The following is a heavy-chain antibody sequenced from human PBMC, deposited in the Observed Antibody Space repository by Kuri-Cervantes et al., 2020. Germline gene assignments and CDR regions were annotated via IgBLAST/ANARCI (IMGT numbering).Heavy chain of an antibody. J-gene: IGHJ3*02. D-gene: IGHD1/OR15-1a*01. CDR2: INPNSGGT. CDR1: GYTFTSYG. V-gene: IGHV1-2*02. CDR3: ARGTGRVLRSDAFDI. Sequence: ASVKVSCKASGYTFTSYGINWVRQATGQGLEWMGWINPNSGGTNYAQKFQGRVTMTRDTSISTAYMELNWLRSDDTAVYYCARGTGRVLRSDAFDIWGQGTMVTVSS.